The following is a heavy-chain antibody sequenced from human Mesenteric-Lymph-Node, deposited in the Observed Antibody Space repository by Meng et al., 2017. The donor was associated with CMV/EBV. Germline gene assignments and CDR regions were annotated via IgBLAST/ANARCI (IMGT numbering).Heavy chain of an antibody. J-gene: IGHJ4*01. V-gene: IGHV1-2*02. D-gene: IGHD4/OR15-4a*01. CDR2: INPNSGGT. CDR3: AIEDRTMVAVAPGSEY. Sequence: ASVKVSCKASGYTFTGYYMHWVRQAPGQGLEWMGWINPNSGGTNYAQKFQGRVTMTRDTSISTAYMELSRLRSDDTAVYYCAIEDRTMVAVAPGSEYWGQGTLVTVSS. CDR1: GYTFTGYY.